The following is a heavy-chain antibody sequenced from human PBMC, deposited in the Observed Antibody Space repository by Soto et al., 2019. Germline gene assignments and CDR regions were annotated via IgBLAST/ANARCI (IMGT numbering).Heavy chain of an antibody. CDR1: RFTFSDAW. J-gene: IGHJ3*02. CDR3: TTYSSSIPDAFDI. D-gene: IGHD6-6*01. CDR2: IKKNSEGGTA. V-gene: IGHV3-15*01. Sequence: EVQLVESGGGLVKPGGSLRVSCAASRFTFSDAWMTWVRQAPGKGLEWVGRIKKNSEGGTADYAAPVKGRVTISRDDSKNTLYLQMNSLKTDDTAVYYCTTYSSSIPDAFDIWGQGTMVTVSS.